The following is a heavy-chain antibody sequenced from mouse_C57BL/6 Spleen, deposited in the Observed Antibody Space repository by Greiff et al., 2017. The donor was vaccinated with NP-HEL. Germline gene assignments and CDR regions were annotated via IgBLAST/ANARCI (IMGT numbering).Heavy chain of an antibody. CDR2: ISYDGSN. V-gene: IGHV3-6*01. J-gene: IGHJ2*01. CDR3: ARGSVFDY. Sequence: ESGPGLVKPSQSLSLTCSVTGYSITSGYYWNWIRQFPGNKLEWMGYISYDGSNNYNPSLKNRISITRDTSKNQFFLKLNSVTTEDTATYYCARGSVFDYWGQGTTLTVSS. CDR1: GYSITSGYY.